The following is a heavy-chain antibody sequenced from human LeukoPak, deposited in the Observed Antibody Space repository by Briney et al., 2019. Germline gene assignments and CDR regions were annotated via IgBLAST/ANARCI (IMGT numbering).Heavy chain of an antibody. CDR2: IKTKADNYAT. CDR3: THPAYYYNVDV. Sequence: PGGSLRLSCSASGLTFSVSAIHWVRQASGKGLEWVGRIKTKADNYATAYAASVKGRFTISRDDSTNTAYLQMNSLKTEDTDVYYCTHPAYYYNVDVWGKGTTVTVSS. D-gene: IGHD6-25*01. J-gene: IGHJ6*04. CDR1: GLTFSVSA. V-gene: IGHV3-73*01.